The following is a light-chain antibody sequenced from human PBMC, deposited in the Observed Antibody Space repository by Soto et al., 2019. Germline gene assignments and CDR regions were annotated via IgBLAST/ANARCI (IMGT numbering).Light chain of an antibody. Sequence: EIVLTQSPGTLSLSPGERATLSCRASQSVSSSYLAWYQQKPGHAPRLLIYGASSRATGIPDRFSGSGSGTDFTLTISRLEPEDFAVYYWQQYGISPRTFGQGTKVEIK. J-gene: IGKJ1*01. V-gene: IGKV3-20*01. CDR3: QQYGISPRT. CDR1: QSVSSSY. CDR2: GAS.